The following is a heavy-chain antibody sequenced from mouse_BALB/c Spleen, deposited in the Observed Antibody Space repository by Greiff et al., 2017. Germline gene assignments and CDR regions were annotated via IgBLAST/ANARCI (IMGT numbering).Heavy chain of an antibody. D-gene: IGHD2-3*01. CDR2: INSSTGYT. CDR1: GYSFTSYW. J-gene: IGHJ3*01. Sequence: QVQLQQSGADLVKPGASVKMSCKASGYSFTSYWMHWVKQRPGQGLEWIGYINSSTGYTEYNQKFKDKATLTADKSSSTAYMQLSSLTSEDSAVYYCARCYDGYYVGFANGGQGTLVTVSA. V-gene: IGHV1-7*01. CDR3: ARCYDGYYVGFAN.